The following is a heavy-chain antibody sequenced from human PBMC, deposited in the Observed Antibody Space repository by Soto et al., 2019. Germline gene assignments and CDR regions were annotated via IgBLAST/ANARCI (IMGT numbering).Heavy chain of an antibody. J-gene: IGHJ6*02. CDR2: MYNTGST. D-gene: IGHD2-21*02. CDR1: GGAISRYY. Sequence: SETLSLTCTVSGGAISRYYWSWIRQPPGKGLEWIGYMYNTGSTVYNPSFKSRVTISVDTSKNQFSLKLNSVTAADTAVYYCARDLWGYCGTDCFPLDVWGQGTTVTVS. CDR3: ARDLWGYCGTDCFPLDV. V-gene: IGHV4-59*01.